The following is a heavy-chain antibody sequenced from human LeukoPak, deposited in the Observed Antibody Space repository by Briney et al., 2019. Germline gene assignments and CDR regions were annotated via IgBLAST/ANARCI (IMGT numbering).Heavy chain of an antibody. CDR3: ARGSSSSWYVYDY. D-gene: IGHD6-13*01. V-gene: IGHV3-66*01. CDR2: IYSGGST. CDR1: GFTVSSNY. J-gene: IGHJ4*02. Sequence: RGSLRLSCAASGFTVSSNYMSWVRQAPGKGLEWVSVIYSGGSTYYADSVKGRFTISRDNSKNTLYLQMNSLRAEDTAVYYCARGSSSSWYVYDYWGQGTLVTVSS.